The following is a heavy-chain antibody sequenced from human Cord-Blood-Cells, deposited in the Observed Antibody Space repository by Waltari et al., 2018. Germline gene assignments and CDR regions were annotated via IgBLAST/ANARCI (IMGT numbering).Heavy chain of an antibody. D-gene: IGHD7-27*01. CDR1: GYTFTRYA. CDR2: INAGNGNT. J-gene: IGHJ3*02. V-gene: IGHV1-3*01. Sequence: QVQLVQSGAEVKKPGASVKVSCKASGYTFTRYAMHWVRQAPGQRLEWMGWINAGNGNTKYSQKFQGRVTITRDTSASTAYMELSSLRSEDTAVYYCARDLGIRSAFDIWGQGTMVTVSS. CDR3: ARDLGIRSAFDI.